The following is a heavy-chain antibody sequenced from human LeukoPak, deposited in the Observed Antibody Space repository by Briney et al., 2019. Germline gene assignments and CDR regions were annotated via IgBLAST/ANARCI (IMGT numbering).Heavy chain of an antibody. CDR3: ARDVSLTAARPRFVDY. CDR2: ISAYSTYNGNT. J-gene: IGHJ4*02. Sequence: ASVKVSCKASGYTFTSFGISWVRQAPGQGPEWMGWISAYSTYNGNTNYTQKFQGRVTMTTDTSTTTAYMELRSLRSDDTAVYYCARDVSLTAARPRFVDYWGQGTLVTVSS. V-gene: IGHV1-18*01. CDR1: GYTFTSFG. D-gene: IGHD6-6*01.